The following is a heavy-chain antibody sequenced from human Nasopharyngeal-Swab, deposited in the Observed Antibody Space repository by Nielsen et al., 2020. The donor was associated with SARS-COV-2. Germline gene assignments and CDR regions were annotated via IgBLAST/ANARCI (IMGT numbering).Heavy chain of an antibody. V-gene: IGHV4-39*02. Sequence: PGKGLEWIGSIYYSGSTYYNPSLKSRVTISVDTSKNQFSLKLSSVTAADTAVYYCAREKTHYDSSGYYYLWFDPWGQGTLVTVSS. CDR3: AREKTHYDSSGYYYLWFDP. CDR2: IYYSGST. J-gene: IGHJ5*02. D-gene: IGHD3-22*01.